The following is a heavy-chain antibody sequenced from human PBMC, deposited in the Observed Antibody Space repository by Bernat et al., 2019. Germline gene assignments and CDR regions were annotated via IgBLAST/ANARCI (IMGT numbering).Heavy chain of an antibody. D-gene: IGHD3-10*01. Sequence: QVQLVQSGAEVKKPGSSVKVSCKASGGTFSSYTISWVRQAPGQGLEWMGRIIPILGIANYAQKFQGRVTITADKSTSTAYMELSSLRSEDTAVYYCARDPQFRELSQGMYDYWGQGTLVTVSS. J-gene: IGHJ4*02. V-gene: IGHV1-69*08. CDR1: GGTFSSYT. CDR2: IIPILGIA. CDR3: ARDPQFRELSQGMYDY.